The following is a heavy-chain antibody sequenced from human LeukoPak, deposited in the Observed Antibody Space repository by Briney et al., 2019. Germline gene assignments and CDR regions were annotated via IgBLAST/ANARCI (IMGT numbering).Heavy chain of an antibody. J-gene: IGHJ4*02. CDR3: ATFHSNSWYLDC. Sequence: SETLSLTCTVSGGSISSYYWSWIRQPPGKGLEWIGYIYYSGSTNYNPSLKSRVTISVDTSKNQFSLKLSSVTAADTAVYYCATFHSNSWYLDCWGQGTLVTVSS. V-gene: IGHV4-59*01. D-gene: IGHD6-13*01. CDR1: GGSISSYY. CDR2: IYYSGST.